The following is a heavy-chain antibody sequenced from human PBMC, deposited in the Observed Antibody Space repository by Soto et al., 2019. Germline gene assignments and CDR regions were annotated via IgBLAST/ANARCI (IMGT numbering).Heavy chain of an antibody. CDR1: GFTFSSYA. J-gene: IGHJ4*02. CDR3: AGPRLSSDGTTPIDY. V-gene: IGHV3-30-3*01. D-gene: IGHD1-1*01. CDR2: ISYDGSNK. Sequence: QVQLVESGGGVVQPGRSLRLSCAASGFTFSSYAMHWVRQAPGKGLEWVAVISYDGSNKYYADSVKGRFTISRDNSKKTLYLQMHSRRAEDTAVYYCAGPRLSSDGTTPIDYWGQGTLVTVSS.